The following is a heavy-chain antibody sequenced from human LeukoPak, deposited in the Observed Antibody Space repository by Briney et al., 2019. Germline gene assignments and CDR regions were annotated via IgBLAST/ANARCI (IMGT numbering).Heavy chain of an antibody. D-gene: IGHD7-27*01. V-gene: IGHV4-4*02. CDR2: IYHSGST. CDR3: ARVHGDYYYYGMDV. CDR1: GGSISSSNW. J-gene: IGHJ6*02. Sequence: SGTLSPTCAVSGGSISSSNWWSWVRQPPGKGLEWIGEIYHSGSTNYNPSLKSRVTISVDKSKNQFSLKLSSVTAADTAVYYCARVHGDYYYYGMDVWGQGTTVTVSS.